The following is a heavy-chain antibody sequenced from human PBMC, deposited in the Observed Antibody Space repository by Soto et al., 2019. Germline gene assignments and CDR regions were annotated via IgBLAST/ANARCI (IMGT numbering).Heavy chain of an antibody. CDR2: IYYSGSP. J-gene: IGHJ6*02. V-gene: IGHV4-61*01. Sequence: SETLSLTCAVSGVSVSSNTYYCTWIRQPPGKGLEWIGYIYYSGSPNYNPSLKSRVTISVDTSKNQFSLKLSSVTAADTAVYYCVRGSWAGSLWYYSGMDVWGQGTTVTVSS. D-gene: IGHD2-21*01. CDR1: GVSVSSNTYY. CDR3: VRGSWAGSLWYYSGMDV.